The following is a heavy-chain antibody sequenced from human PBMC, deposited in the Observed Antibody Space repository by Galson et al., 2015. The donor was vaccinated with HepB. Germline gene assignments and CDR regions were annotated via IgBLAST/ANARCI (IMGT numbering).Heavy chain of an antibody. Sequence: SLRLSCAASGFTFSKFGIHWVRKAPDKGLEWVAVIWYDGVNKYLADSVRGRFTISRDNSKSTVDLQMNSLRGEDTAVYYCARDPEIGYCSGTTCSYFDYWGQGTLVTVSA. CDR3: ARDPEIGYCSGTTCSYFDY. J-gene: IGHJ4*02. D-gene: IGHD2-2*01. CDR2: IWYDGVNK. CDR1: GFTFSKFG. V-gene: IGHV3-33*08.